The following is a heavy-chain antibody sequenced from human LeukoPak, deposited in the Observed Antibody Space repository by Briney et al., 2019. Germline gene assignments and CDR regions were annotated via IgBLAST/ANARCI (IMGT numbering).Heavy chain of an antibody. V-gene: IGHV1-18*01. CDR3: AGHSRDYDYVWGSYWAFDI. Sequence: ASVKASCKASGYTFTSYGISWVRQAPGQGLEWMGWISAYNGNTNYAQKLQGRVTMTTDTSTSTAYMELRSLRSDDTAVYYCAGHSRDYDYVWGSYWAFDIWGQGTMVTVSS. CDR2: ISAYNGNT. D-gene: IGHD3-16*01. J-gene: IGHJ3*02. CDR1: GYTFTSYG.